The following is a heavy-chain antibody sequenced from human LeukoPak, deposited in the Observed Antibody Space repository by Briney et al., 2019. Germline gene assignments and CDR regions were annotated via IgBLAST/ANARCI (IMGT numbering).Heavy chain of an antibody. J-gene: IGHJ1*01. CDR1: GYTFTSYG. D-gene: IGHD3-22*01. CDR2: ISPYNGDT. CDR3: ARMPYDSSGYYKH. V-gene: IGHV1-18*01. Sequence: VAAVKVSCKASGYTFTSYGISWVRPAPRQGGEWMGWISPYNGDTNYAQKLQARVNLTTDTSTSTAYMQLRSLTSDDTAVYYSARMPYDSSGYYKHWGQGTLVTVSS.